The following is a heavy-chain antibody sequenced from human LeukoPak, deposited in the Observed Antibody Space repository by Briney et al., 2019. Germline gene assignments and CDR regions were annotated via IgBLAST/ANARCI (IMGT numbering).Heavy chain of an antibody. CDR2: IYSGGST. CDR3: ARDKGYDFWSGYYTNWFDP. D-gene: IGHD3-3*01. V-gene: IGHV3-53*05. CDR1: GFTVTGNY. J-gene: IGHJ5*02. Sequence: TGGSLRLSCAASGFTVTGNYMSWVRQAPGKGLEWVSVIYSGGSTFYADSVKGRFTISRDNSKNTLYLQMNSLRAEDTAVYYCARDKGYDFWSGYYTNWFDPWGQGTLVTVSS.